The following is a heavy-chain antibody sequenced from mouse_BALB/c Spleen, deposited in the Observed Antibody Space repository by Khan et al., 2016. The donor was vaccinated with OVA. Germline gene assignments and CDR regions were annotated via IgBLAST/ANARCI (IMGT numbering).Heavy chain of an antibody. V-gene: IGHV1-7*01. CDR3: KRDWIDY. Sequence: QIQLVQSGAELAKPGASVKMSCKASGYTFTTYWMHWVKQRPGQGLEWIGYINPTSGYTDYNEKFKDRATLSADKSSSTAYMQLSSLTSEDSAVYYFKRDWIDYWGQGTTLT. CDR1: GYTFTTYW. CDR2: INPTSGYT. J-gene: IGHJ2*01.